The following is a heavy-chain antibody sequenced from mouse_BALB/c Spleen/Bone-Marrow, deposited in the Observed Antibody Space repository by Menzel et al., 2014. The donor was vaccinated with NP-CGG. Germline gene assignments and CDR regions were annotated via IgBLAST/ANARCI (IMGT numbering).Heavy chain of an antibody. V-gene: IGHV2-9*02. D-gene: IGHD2-4*01. CDR2: IWAGGST. Sequence: QVQLKESGPGLVAPSQSLSITCTVSGFSLTSYGVHWVRQPPGKGLGWLGVIWAGGSTNYNSALMSRLSISKDNSKSQVFLKMNSLQTDDTAMYYCAREGSTMITTPFAYWGQGTLVTVSA. CDR1: GFSLTSYG. J-gene: IGHJ3*01. CDR3: AREGSTMITTPFAY.